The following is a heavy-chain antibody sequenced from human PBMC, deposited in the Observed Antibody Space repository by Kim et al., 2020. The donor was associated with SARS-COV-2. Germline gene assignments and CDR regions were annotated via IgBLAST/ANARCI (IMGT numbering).Heavy chain of an antibody. D-gene: IGHD6-13*01. CDR1: GGSFSGYY. CDR2: INHSGST. V-gene: IGHV4-34*01. J-gene: IGHJ4*02. Sequence: SETLSLTCAVYGGSFSGYYWSWIRQPPGKGLEWIGEINHSGSTNYNPSLKSRVTISVDTSKNQFSLKLSSVTAADTAVYYCARGRFSSSWYDYWGQGTLVTVSS. CDR3: ARGRFSSSWYDY.